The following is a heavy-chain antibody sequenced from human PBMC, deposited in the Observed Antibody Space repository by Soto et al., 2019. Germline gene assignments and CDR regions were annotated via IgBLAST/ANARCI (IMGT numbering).Heavy chain of an antibody. J-gene: IGHJ4*02. Sequence: EVQLLESGGGLVQPGGSLRLSCAASGFTFSSYAMSWVRQAPGKGLEWVSAISGSGGSTYYADSVKGRFTISRDNSKNTLYLQLNSLRAEDTAVYYCAKDQGGYGALDYWGQGTLVTVSS. V-gene: IGHV3-23*01. CDR1: GFTFSSYA. CDR2: ISGSGGST. CDR3: AKDQGGYGALDY. D-gene: IGHD5-12*01.